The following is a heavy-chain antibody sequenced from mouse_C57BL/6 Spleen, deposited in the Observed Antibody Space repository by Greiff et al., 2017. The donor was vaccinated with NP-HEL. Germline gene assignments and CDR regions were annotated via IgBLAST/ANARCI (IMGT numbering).Heavy chain of an antibody. D-gene: IGHD2-4*01. CDR2: ISDGGSYT. J-gene: IGHJ4*01. V-gene: IGHV5-4*03. CDR3: ARNYDYQGGAMDY. CDR1: GFTFSSYA. Sequence: EVKLVESGGGLVKPGGSLKLSCAASGFTFSSYAMSWVRQTPEKRLEWVATISDGGSYTYYPDNVKGRFTISRDNAKNNLYLQMSHLKSEDTAMYYCARNYDYQGGAMDYWGQGTSVTVSS.